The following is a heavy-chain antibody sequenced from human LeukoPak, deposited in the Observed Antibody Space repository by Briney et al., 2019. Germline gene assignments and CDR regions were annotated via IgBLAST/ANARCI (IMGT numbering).Heavy chain of an antibody. D-gene: IGHD3-10*01. V-gene: IGHV1-18*01. CDR1: GYTFSSYG. CDR2: IGAYNGHT. CDR3: ARDLPSLLWFGELLQSPYGLDV. Sequence: ASVKVSCKASGYTFSSYGISWVRQAPGQGLEWMGWIGAYNGHTNYAQKLQGRVTMTTDTSTSTAYMELRSLRSDDTAVYYCARDLPSLLWFGELLQSPYGLDVWGQGTTVTVSS. J-gene: IGHJ6*02.